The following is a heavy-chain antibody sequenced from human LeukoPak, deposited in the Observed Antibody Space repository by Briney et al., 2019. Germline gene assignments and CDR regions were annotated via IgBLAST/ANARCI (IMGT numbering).Heavy chain of an antibody. CDR3: ARGERYSSGWPYLDY. J-gene: IGHJ4*02. CDR1: GGSISSYY. Sequence: ASETLSLTCTVSGGSISSYYWNWIRQPPGKGLEWIGYIYYSGSTNYNPSLKSRATISVDTSKNQFSLKLSSVTAGDTAVYYCARGERYSSGWPYLDYWGQGTLVTVSS. CDR2: IYYSGST. D-gene: IGHD6-19*01. V-gene: IGHV4-59*01.